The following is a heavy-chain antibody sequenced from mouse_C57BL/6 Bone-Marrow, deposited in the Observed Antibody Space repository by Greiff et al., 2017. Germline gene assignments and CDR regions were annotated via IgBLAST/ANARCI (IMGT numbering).Heavy chain of an antibody. D-gene: IGHD4-1*01. J-gene: IGHJ2*01. V-gene: IGHV1-67*01. CDR1: GYTFTDYA. CDR2: VTTYSGNT. Sequence: VQLQQSGPELVRPGVSVKISCKGSGYTFTDYAMHWVQQSPAKSLEWIGVVTTYSGNTNYNQKFKGKATMTVDKSSNTAYMELARLTSEDSAIYYGARGVGRWYFDYWGQGTTLTVSS. CDR3: ARGVGRWYFDY.